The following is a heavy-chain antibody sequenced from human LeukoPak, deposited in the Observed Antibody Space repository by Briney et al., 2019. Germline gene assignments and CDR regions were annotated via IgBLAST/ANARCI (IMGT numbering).Heavy chain of an antibody. V-gene: IGHV3-23*01. Sequence: GGPLRLSCAASGFGFSTHDMSWGRQAPGKGLEWVSSISGSGTATYYPDSVKGRFTISRDTSKNTLYLQMNSLRAEDTALYYCAKDKQGGDYYDSSGPFDYWGQGTLVTVSS. J-gene: IGHJ4*02. CDR3: AKDKQGGDYYDSSGPFDY. D-gene: IGHD3-22*01. CDR1: GFGFSTHD. CDR2: ISGSGTAT.